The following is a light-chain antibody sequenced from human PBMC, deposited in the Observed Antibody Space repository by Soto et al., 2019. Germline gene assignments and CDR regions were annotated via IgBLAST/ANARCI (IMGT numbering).Light chain of an antibody. V-gene: IGKV3-11*01. Sequence: EIVLTQSPATLSLSPGDRATLSCRASQSVSTYLAWYQQKPGQAPRLLIYDASNRATGIPARFSGSGSGTDITLTITSLEPEDVADYCCLLRKNWPSCGFGQWTRLEIK. J-gene: IGKJ5*01. CDR2: DAS. CDR3: LLRKNWPSCG. CDR1: QSVSTY.